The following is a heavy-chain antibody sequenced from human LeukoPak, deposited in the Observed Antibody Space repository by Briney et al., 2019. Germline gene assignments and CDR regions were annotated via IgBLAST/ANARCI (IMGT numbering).Heavy chain of an antibody. Sequence: SETLSLTCAVYGGSFSGYYWSWIRQPPGKGLEWIGRIYTSGSTNYNPSLKSRVTISVDTSKNQFSLKLSSVTAADTAVYYCARDPWSIAVAGTGAFDIWGQGTMVTVSS. CDR3: ARDPWSIAVAGTGAFDI. J-gene: IGHJ3*02. D-gene: IGHD6-19*01. CDR2: IYTSGST. CDR1: GGSFSGYY. V-gene: IGHV4-59*10.